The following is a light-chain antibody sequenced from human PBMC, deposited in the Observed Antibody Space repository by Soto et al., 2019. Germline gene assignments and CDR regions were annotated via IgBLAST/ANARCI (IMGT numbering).Light chain of an antibody. CDR2: EVS. CDR1: SSDVGGYNY. CDR3: SSYSTTYTVL. J-gene: IGLJ2*01. Sequence: QSVLTQPASMSGSPGQSITISCTGTSSDVGGYNYVSWYQQHPDRAPKLIIYEVSNRPAGVSSRFSGSKSANTASLTISGLQAEDEADYYCSSYSTTYTVLFGGGTKLTVL. V-gene: IGLV2-14*01.